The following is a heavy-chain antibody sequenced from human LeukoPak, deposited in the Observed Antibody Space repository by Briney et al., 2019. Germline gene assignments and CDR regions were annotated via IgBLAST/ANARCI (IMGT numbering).Heavy chain of an antibody. CDR3: ARGNYYDSSGYYYVMGGFDY. D-gene: IGHD3-22*01. CDR1: AFTFSSYW. CDR2: INSDGSST. Sequence: GGSLRLSCAASAFTFSSYWMHWVRQAPGKGLVWVSRINSDGSSTSYADSVKGRFTISRDNAKNTLYLQMNSLRAEDTAVYYCARGNYYDSSGYYYVMGGFDYWGQGTLVTVSS. V-gene: IGHV3-74*01. J-gene: IGHJ4*02.